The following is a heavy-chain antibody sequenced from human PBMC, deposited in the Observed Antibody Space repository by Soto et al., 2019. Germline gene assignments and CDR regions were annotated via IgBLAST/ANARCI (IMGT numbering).Heavy chain of an antibody. V-gene: IGHV1-18*01. CDR3: ASRDYCSSTSCLSPYYMDV. D-gene: IGHD2-2*01. Sequence: VQLVQSGAEVKKPGASVKVSCKASGYTFTSYGISWVRQAPGQGLEWMGWISAYNGNTNYAQKLQGRVTMTTDTSTSTAYMELRSLRSDDTAVYYCASRDYCSSTSCLSPYYMDVWGKGTTVTVSS. J-gene: IGHJ6*03. CDR2: ISAYNGNT. CDR1: GYTFTSYG.